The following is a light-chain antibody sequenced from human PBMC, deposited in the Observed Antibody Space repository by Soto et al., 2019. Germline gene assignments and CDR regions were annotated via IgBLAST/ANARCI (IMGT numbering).Light chain of an antibody. J-gene: IGKJ1*01. Sequence: DIQMTQSPSSLSASVGDRVTITCRASQSIRTYVNWYQQKPGKAPNLLIYGASSLQSGVPSRFSGRGSGTDFSLTISSLQPDDFATYYCQQSFNTPRTFGQGTKVEIK. V-gene: IGKV1-39*01. CDR3: QQSFNTPRT. CDR2: GAS. CDR1: QSIRTY.